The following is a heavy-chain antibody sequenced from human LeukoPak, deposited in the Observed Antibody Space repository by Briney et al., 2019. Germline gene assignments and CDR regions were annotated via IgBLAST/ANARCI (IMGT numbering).Heavy chain of an antibody. D-gene: IGHD3-10*01. CDR1: GDGVASNSAA. J-gene: IGHJ4*02. V-gene: IGHV6-1*01. CDR2: TYYRSRWHN. CDR3: VRDTMVRGEFDY. Sequence: PSQTLSLTCAISGDGVASNSAAWNWIRRSPSRGLEWLGRTYYRSRWHNDYAVSVKSRIIINPDTSKNQFSLQLNSVTPEDTAVYYCVRDTMVRGEFDYWGQGTLVDVSS.